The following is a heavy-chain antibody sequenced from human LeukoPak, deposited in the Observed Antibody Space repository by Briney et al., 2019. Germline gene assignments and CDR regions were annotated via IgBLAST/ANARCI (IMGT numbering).Heavy chain of an antibody. J-gene: IGHJ4*02. CDR1: GFTFSSYG. Sequence: GGSLRLSCAASGFTFSSYGMSWVRQAPGKGLEWVSAISGSGGSTYYADSVKGRFTISRDNSKNTLYLQMNSLRAEDTAVYHCAKALGTMVRGVIPIIDYWGQGTLVTVSS. V-gene: IGHV3-23*01. D-gene: IGHD3-10*01. CDR3: AKALGTMVRGVIPIIDY. CDR2: ISGSGGST.